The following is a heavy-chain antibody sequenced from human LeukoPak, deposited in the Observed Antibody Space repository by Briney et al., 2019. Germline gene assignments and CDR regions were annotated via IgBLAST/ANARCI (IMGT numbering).Heavy chain of an antibody. J-gene: IGHJ3*02. D-gene: IGHD1-1*01. CDR3: AGGYLEADDAFDI. CDR2: IIPIFGTA. V-gene: IGHV1-69*13. Sequence: SVKVSCKASGGTFSSYAISWVRQAPGQGLEWMGGIIPIFGTANYAQKFQGRVTITADGSTSTAYMELSSLRSEDTAVYYCAGGYLEADDAFDIWGQGTMVTVSS. CDR1: GGTFSSYA.